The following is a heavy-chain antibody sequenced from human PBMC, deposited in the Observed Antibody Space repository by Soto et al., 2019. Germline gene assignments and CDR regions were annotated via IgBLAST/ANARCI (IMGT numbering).Heavy chain of an antibody. V-gene: IGHV4-39*01. CDR2: MLYSGLT. CDR1: GYSVSSSDYY. J-gene: IGHJ6*02. D-gene: IGHD2-15*01. Sequence: SETLSLTCSVSGYSVSSSDYYWAWIRQPPGKGLEWIGSMLYSGLTYYNPSLKSRVTLSVDTSKNQFSVRLNSVTASDTAVYYCAPLSVSLSGPYGIHVWGRGTTVTVSS. CDR3: APLSVSLSGPYGIHV.